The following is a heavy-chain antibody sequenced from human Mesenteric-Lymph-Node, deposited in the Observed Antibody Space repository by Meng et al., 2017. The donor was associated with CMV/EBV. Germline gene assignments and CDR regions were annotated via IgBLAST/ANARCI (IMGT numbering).Heavy chain of an antibody. CDR1: GITFDDFT. Sequence: GESLKISCAAAGITFDDFTRHWVRQPPGKGLEWVSFISWDGADTYYVDSVKGRFTVSRDNSKNYLYLQMNSLRTEDTGLYYCAKDHRGYAYGLYYGMEVWGPGTAVTVSS. J-gene: IGHJ6*02. D-gene: IGHD5-18*01. V-gene: IGHV3-43*01. CDR3: AKDHRGYAYGLYYGMEV. CDR2: ISWDGADT.